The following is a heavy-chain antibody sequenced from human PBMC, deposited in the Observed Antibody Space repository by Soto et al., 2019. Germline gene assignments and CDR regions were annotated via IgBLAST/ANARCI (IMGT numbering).Heavy chain of an antibody. V-gene: IGHV4-59*01. D-gene: IGHD6-19*01. Sequence: PETLSLTCTVSGGSISSYYWSWIRQPPGKGLEWIGYIYYSGSTNYNPSLKSRVTISVDTSKNQFSLKLSSVTAADTAVYYCARTVYSSGWPDYWGQGTLVTVSS. CDR2: IYYSGST. CDR1: GGSISSYY. J-gene: IGHJ4*02. CDR3: ARTVYSSGWPDY.